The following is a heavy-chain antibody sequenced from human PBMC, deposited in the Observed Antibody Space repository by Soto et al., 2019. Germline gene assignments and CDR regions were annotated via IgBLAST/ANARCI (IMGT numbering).Heavy chain of an antibody. D-gene: IGHD3-9*01. CDR1: GYTFATYA. V-gene: IGHV1-3*04. CDR3: TIVNTIFLHPDYCAFDMDV. Sequence: QVQLVQSGDEVRKPGASVKVSCKASGYTFATYAIHWVRQAPAQRLEWMGSINTGTGYTAYSQNFRGRVTMTRDTSASTASMELSSLRSEDTAIDYCTIVNTIFLHPDYCAFDMDVWGQGTTVTVAS. J-gene: IGHJ6*02. CDR2: INTGTGYT.